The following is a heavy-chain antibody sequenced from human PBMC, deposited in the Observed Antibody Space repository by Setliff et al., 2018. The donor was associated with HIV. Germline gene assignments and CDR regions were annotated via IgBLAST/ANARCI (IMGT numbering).Heavy chain of an antibody. CDR3: ASARIPTGGTSTSLDF. V-gene: IGHV3-7*01. CDR2: IKQDESEE. CDR1: GFTFSSHW. J-gene: IGHJ4*02. Sequence: PGGSLRLSCAASGFTFSSHWMSWVRQAPGKGLEWVANIKQDESEEWYADSVKGRFTISRDNSKNTLYLQLNSLRPDDTGVYYCASARIPTGGTSTSLDFWGQGALVTVS. D-gene: IGHD1-1*01.